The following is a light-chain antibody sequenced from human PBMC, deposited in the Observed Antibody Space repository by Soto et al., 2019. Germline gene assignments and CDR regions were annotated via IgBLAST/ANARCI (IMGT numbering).Light chain of an antibody. V-gene: IGKV1-39*01. CDR1: QSISSY. J-gene: IGKJ2*01. CDR2: AAS. CDR3: QQSYSIPYT. Sequence: DTQMTQSPSSLSASVGDRVTITCRATQSISSYLNWYQQKPGKAPKLLIYAASSLQSGVPSRFSGSGSGTDFTLIITSLQPEDFATYYCQQSYSIPYTFGQGTKLEI.